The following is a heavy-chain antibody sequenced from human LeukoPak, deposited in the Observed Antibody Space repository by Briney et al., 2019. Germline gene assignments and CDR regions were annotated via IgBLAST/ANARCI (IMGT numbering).Heavy chain of an antibody. J-gene: IGHJ4*02. CDR2: ISSRGTTT. D-gene: IGHD6-13*01. CDR3: ARGGSAAGRFDY. V-gene: IGHV3-11*04. Sequence: GGSLRLSCLASGFTFRDYYMTWIRQAPGKGLEWISFISSRGTTTDYADSVKGRFTISRDNSKNTLYLQMNSLRAEDTAVYYCARGGSAAGRFDYWGQGTLVTVSS. CDR1: GFTFRDYY.